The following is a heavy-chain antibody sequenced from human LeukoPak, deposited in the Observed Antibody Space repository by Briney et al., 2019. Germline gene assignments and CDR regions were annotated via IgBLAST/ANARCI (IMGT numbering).Heavy chain of an antibody. V-gene: IGHV3-23*01. J-gene: IGHJ4*02. Sequence: GGSLRLSCAASGFTFSTYPMSWVRQAPGKGLEWVSSITGCGGSTYHADSVKGRFTISRDNSKNTLYLQMNSLRAEDTAVYYCAKDDGYNFFVYWGQGTLVTVSS. CDR3: AKDDGYNFFVY. D-gene: IGHD5-24*01. CDR2: ITGCGGST. CDR1: GFTFSTYP.